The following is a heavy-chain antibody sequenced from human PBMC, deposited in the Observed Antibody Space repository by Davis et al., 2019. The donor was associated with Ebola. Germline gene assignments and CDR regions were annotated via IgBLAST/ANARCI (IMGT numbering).Heavy chain of an antibody. CDR1: GYTFTSYA. D-gene: IGHD1-1*01. J-gene: IGHJ4*02. V-gene: IGHV1-3*01. CDR3: ARAQFPTTSDH. Sequence: ASVKVSCKASGYTFTSYAMHWVRQAPGQRLEWMGWINAGNGNTKYSQKRQGRVTMTTDTSTSTAYMELRSLRSDDTAVYYCARAQFPTTSDHWGQGTLVTVSS. CDR2: INAGNGNT.